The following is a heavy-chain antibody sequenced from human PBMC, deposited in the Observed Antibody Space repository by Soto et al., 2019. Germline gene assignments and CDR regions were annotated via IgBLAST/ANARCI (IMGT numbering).Heavy chain of an antibody. CDR3: ARDRRTITAGVFDS. D-gene: IGHD1-20*01. CDR2: ISGSTSTI. J-gene: IGHJ4*02. CDR1: GFTFSDYS. Sequence: WGSLRLSCEACGFTFSDYSMNWVRQAPGKGLEWVSFISGSTSTIYYADSVKGRFTISRDNAKNSLYLQMNSLRDEDTAVYFCARDRRTITAGVFDSWGQGTLVTVSS. V-gene: IGHV3-48*02.